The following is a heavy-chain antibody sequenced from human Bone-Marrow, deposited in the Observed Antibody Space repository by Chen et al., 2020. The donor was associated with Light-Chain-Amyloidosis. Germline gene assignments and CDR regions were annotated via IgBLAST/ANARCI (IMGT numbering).Heavy chain of an antibody. D-gene: IGHD6-19*01. Sequence: QVQLVQSGAEVKKPGASVKVSCKASGYTFTGYYMHWVRQAPGQGLEWMGWINPNSGGTNYAQKFQGRVTMTRDTSISTAYMELSRLRSDDTAVYYCARASFCSSGWYYFDYWGQGTLVTVSS. CDR2: INPNSGGT. CDR3: ARASFCSSGWYYFDY. V-gene: IGHV1-2*02. J-gene: IGHJ4*02. CDR1: GYTFTGYY.